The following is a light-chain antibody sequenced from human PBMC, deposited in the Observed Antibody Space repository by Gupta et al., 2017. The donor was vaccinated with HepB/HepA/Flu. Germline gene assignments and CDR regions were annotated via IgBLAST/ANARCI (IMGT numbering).Light chain of an antibody. V-gene: IGKV1-39*01. CDR3: QQNYSPPLT. CDR2: MAS. CDR1: QNLDRY. J-gene: IGKJ4*01. Sequence: IQLTQSPSSLSASVGDRITITCRASQNLDRYLNGFQQRPGKAPKLLIYMASTLQTGVPSRISGTGSGTDCTLTISSLQTEDFATYFCQQNYSPPLTCGGGTKVEIK.